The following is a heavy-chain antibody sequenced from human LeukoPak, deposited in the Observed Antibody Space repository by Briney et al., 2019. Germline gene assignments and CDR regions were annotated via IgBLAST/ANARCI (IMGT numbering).Heavy chain of an antibody. V-gene: IGHV1-69*13. Sequence: ASVKVSCKASGYTFTSYDINWVRQAPGQGLEWMGGIIPIFGTANYAQKFQGRVTITADESTSTAYMELSSLRSEDTAVYYCAVRGGDTYYYYYMDVWGKGTTVTISS. CDR2: IIPIFGTA. D-gene: IGHD2-21*02. CDR3: AVRGGDTYYYYYMDV. J-gene: IGHJ6*03. CDR1: GYTFTSYD.